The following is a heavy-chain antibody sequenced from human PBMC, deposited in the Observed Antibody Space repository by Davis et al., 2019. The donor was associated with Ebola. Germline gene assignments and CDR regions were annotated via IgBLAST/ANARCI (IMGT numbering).Heavy chain of an antibody. CDR2: ISGSGGST. D-gene: IGHD6-13*01. J-gene: IGHJ5*02. CDR1: VITFSSYA. V-gene: IGHV3-23*01. Sequence: GESLKISCADSVITFSSYAMTWVRQAPGKGLEWVSAISGSGGSTYYADSVKGRFTISRDNSKKTMYLQMNSLRAEDTAVYYCARYHRGIAAADPWGQGTLVTVSS. CDR3: ARYHRGIAAADP.